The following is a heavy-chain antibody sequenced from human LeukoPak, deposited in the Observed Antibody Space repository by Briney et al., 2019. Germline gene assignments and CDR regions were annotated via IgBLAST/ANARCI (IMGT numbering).Heavy chain of an antibody. J-gene: IGHJ2*01. CDR1: GGSLSSGGYY. CDR3: ARGFLGVPRNWYFDL. Sequence: SQTLSLTCTVSGGSLSSGGYYWRWLRQHPGKGLEWLGYIYYSGSTYYNPSLKSRVTISVDTSKNQFSLKLSSVTAADTAVYYCARGFLGVPRNWYFDLWGRGTLVTVSS. D-gene: IGHD1-26*01. CDR2: IYYSGST. V-gene: IGHV4-31*03.